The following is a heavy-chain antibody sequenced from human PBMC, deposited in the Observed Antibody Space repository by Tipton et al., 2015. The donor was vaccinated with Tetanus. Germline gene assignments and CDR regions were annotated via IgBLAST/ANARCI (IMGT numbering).Heavy chain of an antibody. CDR3: ARARRKDKTSWFDS. CDR1: GGSISSGHS. V-gene: IGHV4-30-2*01. J-gene: IGHJ5*01. Sequence: TLSLTCDVSGGSISSGHSCNWILQPPAEGLGWIGFTYHSGHTFYKSSLESRVTISVDRSKNQFSLKLSSVSAADTAVYYCARARRKDKTSWFDSWGQGISVTVS. D-gene: IGHD5-24*01. CDR2: TYHSGHT.